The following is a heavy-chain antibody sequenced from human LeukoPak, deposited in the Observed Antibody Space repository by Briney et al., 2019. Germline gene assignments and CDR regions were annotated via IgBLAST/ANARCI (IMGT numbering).Heavy chain of an antibody. V-gene: IGHV4-30-4*01. J-gene: IGHJ6*02. Sequence: SQTLSLTCTVSGGSISSGDYYWSWIRQPPGKGLEWIGYIYYSGSTYYNPSLKSRVTISVDTSKHQFSLKLSSVTAADTAVYYCARDFTDYYGMDVWGQGTTVTVSS. CDR1: GGSISSGDYY. CDR3: ARDFTDYYGMDV. CDR2: IYYSGST.